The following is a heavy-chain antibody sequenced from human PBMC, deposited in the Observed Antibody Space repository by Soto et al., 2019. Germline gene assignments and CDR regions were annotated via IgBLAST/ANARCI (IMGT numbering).Heavy chain of an antibody. Sequence: ASVKVSGKVSGCTLTELSMPWVRQAPGKGLEWMGGFDPDAGETIYAHKLQGRVTMTEDKSTDTAYMELSSLRSEDTAVYYCATGSDTAMVAMDYWCQGTLVPVSS. J-gene: IGHJ4*02. V-gene: IGHV1-24*01. CDR1: GCTLTELS. CDR3: ATGSDTAMVAMDY. CDR2: FDPDAGET. D-gene: IGHD5-18*01.